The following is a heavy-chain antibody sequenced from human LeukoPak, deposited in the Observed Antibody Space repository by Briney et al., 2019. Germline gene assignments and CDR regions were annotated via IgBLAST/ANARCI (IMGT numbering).Heavy chain of an antibody. D-gene: IGHD3-22*01. CDR3: ARDLYYYDSSGYYPWGDY. V-gene: IGHV1-69*04. CDR2: IIPILGIA. CDR1: GGTFSSCA. Sequence: ASVKVSCKASGGTFSSCAISWVRQAPGQGLEWMGRIIPILGIANYAQKFQGRVTITADKSTSTAYMELSSLRSEDTAVYYCARDLYYYDSSGYYPWGDYWGQGTLVTVSS. J-gene: IGHJ4*02.